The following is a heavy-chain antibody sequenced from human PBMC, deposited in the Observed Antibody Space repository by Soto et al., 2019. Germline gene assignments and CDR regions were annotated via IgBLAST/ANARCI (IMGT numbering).Heavy chain of an antibody. D-gene: IGHD6-19*01. CDR1: GCSISSSSYY. CDR3: ARLSRYIAVAGPNYYDY. V-gene: IGHV4-39*01. J-gene: IGHJ4*02. CDR2: IYYSGST. Sequence: SETLSLTCTVSGCSISSSSYYWGWIRQPPGKGLEWIGSIYYSGSTYYNPSLKSRVTISVDTSKNQFSLKLSSVTAADTAVYYCARLSRYIAVAGPNYYDYWGQGTLVTVSS.